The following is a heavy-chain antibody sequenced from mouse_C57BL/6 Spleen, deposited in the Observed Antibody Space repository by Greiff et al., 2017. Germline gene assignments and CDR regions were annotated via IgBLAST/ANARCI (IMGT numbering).Heavy chain of an antibody. CDR2: IYPGDGDT. J-gene: IGHJ2*01. Sequence: QVQLQQSVAELVKPGASVKISCKASGYAFSSSWMNWVKQRPGKGLEWIGQIYPGDGDTNYNGKFKGKATLTADKSSSTAYMQLSSLTSEDSAVDFCAREYYGSSYDYFDYWGQGTTLTVSS. CDR1: GYAFSSSW. CDR3: AREYYGSSYDYFDY. D-gene: IGHD1-1*01. V-gene: IGHV1-80*01.